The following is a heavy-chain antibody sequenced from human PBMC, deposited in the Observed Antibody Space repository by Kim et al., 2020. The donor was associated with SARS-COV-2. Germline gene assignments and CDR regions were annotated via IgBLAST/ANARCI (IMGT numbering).Heavy chain of an antibody. D-gene: IGHD3-3*01. Sequence: GGSLRLSCAASGFTFSSYWMSWVRQAPGKGLEWVANIKQDGSEKYYVDSVKGRFTISRDNAKNSLYLQMNSLRAEDTAVYYCARGDGDSYYDFWSGYPTESYWGQGTLVTVSS. J-gene: IGHJ4*02. CDR1: GFTFSSYW. CDR3: ARGDGDSYYDFWSGYPTESY. V-gene: IGHV3-7*03. CDR2: IKQDGSEK.